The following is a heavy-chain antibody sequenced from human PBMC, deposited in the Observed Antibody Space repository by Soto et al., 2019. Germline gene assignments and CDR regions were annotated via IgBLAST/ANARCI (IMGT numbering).Heavy chain of an antibody. CDR1: AGSLSDSS. CDR3: GKGAKLYGDYYYGWDG. V-gene: IGHV3-33*03. Sequence: WLRLSGLPCAGSLSDSSMHWVHQAPGMGLDRVALIYHDGSKKYYAESVKGRFTISRDNSKYTLTGEMNSLRADDTAVYYCGKGAKLYGDYYYGWDGSRQGTTCTVSS. J-gene: IGHJ6*01. D-gene: IGHD3-10*01. CDR2: IYHDGSKK.